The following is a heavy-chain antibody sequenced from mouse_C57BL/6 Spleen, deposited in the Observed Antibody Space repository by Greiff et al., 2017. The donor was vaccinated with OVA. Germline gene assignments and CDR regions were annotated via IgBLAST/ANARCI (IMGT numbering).Heavy chain of an antibody. CDR2: IHPNSGST. J-gene: IGHJ2*01. V-gene: IGHV1-64*01. D-gene: IGHD1-1*01. CDR3: ARSLTTVVAEGDYFDY. Sequence: VQLQQPGAELVKPGASVKLSCKASGYTFTSYWMHWVKQRPGQGLEWIGMIHPNSGSTNYNEKFKSKATLTVDKSSSTAYMQLSSLTSEDSAVYYCARSLTTVVAEGDYFDYWGQGTTLTVSS. CDR1: GYTFTSYW.